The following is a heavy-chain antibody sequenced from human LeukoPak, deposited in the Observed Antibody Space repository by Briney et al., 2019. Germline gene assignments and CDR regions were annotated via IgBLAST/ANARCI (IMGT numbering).Heavy chain of an antibody. CDR2: IYTSGST. V-gene: IGHV4-4*07. D-gene: IGHD3-22*01. Sequence: SETLALTCTVSGGSISSYYGSWIRQPAGKGLEWIGRIYTSGSTNYNPSLKSRVTMSVDTSKNQFSLKLSSVTAADTAVYYCARGGFVDYDSSGYHYWGQGTLVTVSS. J-gene: IGHJ4*02. CDR3: ARGGFVDYDSSGYHY. CDR1: GGSISSYY.